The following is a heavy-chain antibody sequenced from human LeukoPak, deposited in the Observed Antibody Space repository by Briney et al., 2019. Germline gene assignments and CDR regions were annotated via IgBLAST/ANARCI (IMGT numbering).Heavy chain of an antibody. D-gene: IGHD3-16*02. CDR3: ARGSFLITFGGLIV. V-gene: IGHV3-23*01. CDR1: GFTFSSYG. CDR2: ISGSGGST. Sequence: GGTLRLSCAASGFTFSSYGMSWVRQAPGKGLEWVSAISGSGGSTYYADSVKGRFNISRDNSKNTLYLQMNSLRADDTAVYYCARGSFLITFGGLIVWGQGTLVTVSS. J-gene: IGHJ4*02.